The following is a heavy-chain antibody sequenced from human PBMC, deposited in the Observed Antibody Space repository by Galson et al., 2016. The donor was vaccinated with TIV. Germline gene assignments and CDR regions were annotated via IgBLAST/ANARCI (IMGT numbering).Heavy chain of an antibody. CDR1: GFTFNNYA. V-gene: IGHV3-23*01. J-gene: IGHJ3*02. CDR2: ISGSGGVT. CDR3: AKRINYGGDAFEN. D-gene: IGHD4-23*01. Sequence: SLRLSCAASGFTFNNYAMGWVRQAPGKGLEWVSGISGSGGVTYFADSVKGRFTISRDNSKNTLYLQLNSLRAEDTAVYYCAKRINYGGDAFENWGQGTMVTVSS.